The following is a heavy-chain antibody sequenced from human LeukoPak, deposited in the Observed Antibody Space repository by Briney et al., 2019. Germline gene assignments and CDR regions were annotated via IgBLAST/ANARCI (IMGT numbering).Heavy chain of an antibody. J-gene: IGHJ4*02. D-gene: IGHD3-22*01. V-gene: IGHV1-69*13. Sequence: ASVKVSCKASGGTFSSYAISWVRQAPGQGLEWMGGIIPIFGTANYAQKFQGRVTITADESTSTAYIELSSLRSEDTAVYYCARDHPHPYYYDSSGYPPYFDYWGQGTLVTVSS. CDR1: GGTFSSYA. CDR3: ARDHPHPYYYDSSGYPPYFDY. CDR2: IIPIFGTA.